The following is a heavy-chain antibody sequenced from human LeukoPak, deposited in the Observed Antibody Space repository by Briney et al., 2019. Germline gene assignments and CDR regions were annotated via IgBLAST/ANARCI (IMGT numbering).Heavy chain of an antibody. D-gene: IGHD3-22*01. Sequence: GASVKVSCKASGYTFTSYDINWVRQASGQGLEWMGWMNPNSGNTGYAQKFQGRVTMTRNTSISTAYMELSSLRSEDTAVYYCARGLQPPVYYYDSSGYYRDWGQGTLVTVSS. CDR3: ARGLQPPVYYYDSSGYYRD. CDR1: GYTFTSYD. CDR2: MNPNSGNT. J-gene: IGHJ4*02. V-gene: IGHV1-8*01.